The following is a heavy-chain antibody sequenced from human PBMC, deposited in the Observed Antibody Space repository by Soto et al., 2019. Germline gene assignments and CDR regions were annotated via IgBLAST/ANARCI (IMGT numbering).Heavy chain of an antibody. D-gene: IGHD2-2*01. J-gene: IGHJ4*02. CDR1: GGSISSSSYY. V-gene: IGHV4-39*01. CDR2: IYYSGST. Sequence: QLQLQEWGPGLVKPSGTVSLTCTVSGGSISSSSYYWGWIRQPPGTGLEWIGSIYYSGSTYYNPSLKSRVTISVDTSKNQFSLKLSSVTAADTAVYYCARRARKGQAIVVVPAAPYYFDYWGQGTLVTVSS. CDR3: ARRARKGQAIVVVPAAPYYFDY.